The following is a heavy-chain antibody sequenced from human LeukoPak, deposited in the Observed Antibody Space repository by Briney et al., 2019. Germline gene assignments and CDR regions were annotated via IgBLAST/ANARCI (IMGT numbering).Heavy chain of an antibody. CDR2: IYHSGST. D-gene: IGHD6-13*01. J-gene: IGHJ4*02. CDR1: GGSISSGGYY. Sequence: SETLSLTCTVSGGSISSGGYYWSWIRQPPGKGLEWIGYIYHSGSTYYNPSLKSRVTISVDRSKNQFSLKLSSVTAADTAVYYCARDLRYSSSRGYDYWGQGTLVTVSS. V-gene: IGHV4-30-2*01. CDR3: ARDLRYSSSRGYDY.